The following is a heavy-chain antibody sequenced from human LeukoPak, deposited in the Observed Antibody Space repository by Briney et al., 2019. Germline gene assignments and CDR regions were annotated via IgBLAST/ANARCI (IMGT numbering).Heavy chain of an antibody. J-gene: IGHJ4*02. CDR1: GGSISSGGYY. D-gene: IGHD3-10*01. CDR3: ATSGFGETPFDY. Sequence: SETLSLTCTVSGGSISSGGYYWSWIRQPPGKGLEWIGSIYHSGSTYYNPSLKSRVTISVDTSKNQFSLKLSSVTAADTAVYYCATSGFGETPFDYWGQETLVTVSS. V-gene: IGHV4-39*07. CDR2: IYHSGST.